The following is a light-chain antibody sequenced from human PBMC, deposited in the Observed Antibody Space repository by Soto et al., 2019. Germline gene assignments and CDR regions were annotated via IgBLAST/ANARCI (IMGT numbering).Light chain of an antibody. CDR1: SSDVGGYNY. CDR3: SSYTSSSTLVV. CDR2: DVS. Sequence: QSALTQPASVSGSPGQSITISCTGTSSDVGGYNYLSWYQQHPGQAPKLMIYDVSNRPSGVSNRFSGSKSGNTASLTISGLQAEDEANYYCSSYTSSSTLVVFGGGTKLTVL. J-gene: IGLJ2*01. V-gene: IGLV2-14*01.